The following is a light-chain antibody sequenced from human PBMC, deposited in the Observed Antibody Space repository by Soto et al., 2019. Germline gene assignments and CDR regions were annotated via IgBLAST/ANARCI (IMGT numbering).Light chain of an antibody. V-gene: IGKV1-33*01. CDR2: DAS. J-gene: IGKJ2*01. CDR1: QDITNS. CDR3: QHYDNLPLYT. Sequence: DIPMTQSPSSLSASVGDRVTITWQASQDITNSLNWYQQKPGKAPKLLIFDASNLQTGVPSRFSGSGSGTDFTFTISSLQPEDIATYYCQHYDNLPLYTFGQGTKLEIK.